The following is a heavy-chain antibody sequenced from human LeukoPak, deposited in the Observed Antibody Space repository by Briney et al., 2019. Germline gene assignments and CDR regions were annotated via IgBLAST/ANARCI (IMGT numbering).Heavy chain of an antibody. CDR3: AKDGYCSGGSCYSGAFDY. D-gene: IGHD2-15*01. CDR1: GFTFSSYS. J-gene: IGHJ4*02. V-gene: IGHV3-48*04. Sequence: PGGSLRLSCAASGFTFSSYSMNWVRQAPGKGLEWVSYISSSSSTIYYADSVKGRFTISRDNAKNSLYLQMNSLRAEDTAVYYCAKDGYCSGGSCYSGAFDYWGQGTLVTVSS. CDR2: ISSSSSTI.